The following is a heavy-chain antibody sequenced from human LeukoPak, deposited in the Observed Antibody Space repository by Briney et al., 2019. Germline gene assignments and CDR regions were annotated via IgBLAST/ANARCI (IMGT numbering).Heavy chain of an antibody. CDR3: ARGMKRAYYGDYYFDY. CDR2: IYYSGST. Sequence: PSETLSLTCTVSGGSISRYYWSWIRQPPGKGLEWIGYIYYSGSTNYNPSPKSRVTISVDTSKNQFSLKLSSVTAADTAVYYCARGMKRAYYGDYYFDYWGQGTLVTVSS. CDR1: GGSISRYY. V-gene: IGHV4-59*01. J-gene: IGHJ4*02. D-gene: IGHD3-22*01.